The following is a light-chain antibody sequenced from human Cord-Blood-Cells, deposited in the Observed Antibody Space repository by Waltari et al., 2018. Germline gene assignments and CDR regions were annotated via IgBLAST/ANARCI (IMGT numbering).Light chain of an antibody. J-gene: IGLJ3*02. V-gene: IGLV2-14*03. CDR2: DVS. CDR1: SSDVGGYNY. CDR3: SSYTSSSTLV. Sequence: QSALTQPASASGSPGQSITISCTGTSSDVGGYNYVSWYQQHPGKAPKLMIYDVSNRHSGVSKRFSGSKSGNTASLTISGLQAEDEADYYCSSYTSSSTLVFGGGTKLTVL.